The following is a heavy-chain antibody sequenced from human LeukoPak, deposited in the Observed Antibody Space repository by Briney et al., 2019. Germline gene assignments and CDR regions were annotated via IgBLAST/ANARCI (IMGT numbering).Heavy chain of an antibody. CDR2: INSDGSST. V-gene: IGHV3-74*01. CDR3: ARDQVAVPGGAFDI. J-gene: IGHJ3*02. Sequence: GGSLRLSCAASGFTFSSYWMHWVRQAPGNGLVWVSRINSDGSSTSYAASVKGRFTISRDNAKNTLYLQMNSLRAEDTAVYYCARDQVAVPGGAFDIWGQGTMVTVSS. CDR1: GFTFSSYW. D-gene: IGHD6-19*01.